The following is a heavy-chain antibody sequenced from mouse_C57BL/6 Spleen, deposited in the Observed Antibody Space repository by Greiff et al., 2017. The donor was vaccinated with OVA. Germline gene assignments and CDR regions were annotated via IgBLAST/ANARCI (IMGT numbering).Heavy chain of an antibody. CDR1: GYSITSGYY. CDR2: ISYDGSN. D-gene: IGHD1-1*01. Sequence: DVQLQESGPGLVKPSQSLSLTCSVTGYSITSGYYWNWIRQFPGNKLEWMGYISYDGSNNYNPSLKNRISITRDTSKNQFFLKLNSVTTEDTATYYCASDYYYGSSYWYFDVWGTGTTVTVSS. J-gene: IGHJ1*03. CDR3: ASDYYYGSSYWYFDV. V-gene: IGHV3-6*01.